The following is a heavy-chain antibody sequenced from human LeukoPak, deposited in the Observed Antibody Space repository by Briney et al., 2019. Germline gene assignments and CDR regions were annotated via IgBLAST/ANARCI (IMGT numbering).Heavy chain of an antibody. V-gene: IGHV1-24*01. CDR3: ATVVAYYDSSGIEYFQH. J-gene: IGHJ1*01. CDR1: GYTLTELS. D-gene: IGHD3-22*01. Sequence: ASVKVSCKVSGYTLTELSMHWVRQAPGKGLEWMGGFDPEDGETIYAQKFQGGVTMTEDTSTDTAYMELSSLRSEDTAVYYCATVVAYYDSSGIEYFQHWGQGTLVTVSS. CDR2: FDPEDGET.